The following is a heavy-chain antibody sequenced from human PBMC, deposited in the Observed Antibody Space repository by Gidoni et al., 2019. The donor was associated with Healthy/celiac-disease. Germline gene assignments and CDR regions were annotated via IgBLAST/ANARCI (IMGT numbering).Heavy chain of an antibody. V-gene: IGHV3-21*01. J-gene: IGHJ5*02. CDR3: ARDKSGSYPWFDP. CDR2: ISSSSSYI. D-gene: IGHD1-26*01. Sequence: EVQLVESGGGLVKPGGSLRLSCAASGFTFSSYSMNWVRQAPGKGLEWVSSISSSSSYIYYADSVKGRFTISRDNAKNSLYLQMNSLRAEDTAVYYCARDKSGSYPWFDPWGQGTLVTVSS. CDR1: GFTFSSYS.